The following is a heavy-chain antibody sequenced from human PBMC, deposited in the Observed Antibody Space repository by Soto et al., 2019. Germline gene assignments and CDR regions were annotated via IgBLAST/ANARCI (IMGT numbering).Heavy chain of an antibody. CDR3: ARKYSSSSSWDYYYYYYMDV. CDR1: GYTFTSYG. J-gene: IGHJ6*03. Sequence: ASVKVSCKASGYTFTSYGISWVRQAPGQGLEWMGWISAYNGNTNYAQKLQGRVTMTTDTSTSTAYMELRSLRSDDTAVYYCARKYSSSSSWDYYYYYYMDVWGKGTTVTVS. D-gene: IGHD6-6*01. V-gene: IGHV1-18*01. CDR2: ISAYNGNT.